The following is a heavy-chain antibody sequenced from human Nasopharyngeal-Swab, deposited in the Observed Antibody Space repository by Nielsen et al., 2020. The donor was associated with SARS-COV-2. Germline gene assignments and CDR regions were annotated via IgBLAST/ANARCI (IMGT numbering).Heavy chain of an antibody. J-gene: IGHJ4*02. CDR2: MNSDGSSI. D-gene: IGHD2-21*01. CDR3: TREYSRSYGFDY. CDR1: GFTFSNYG. V-gene: IGHV3-74*01. Sequence: GSLKISCAASGFTFSNYGMHWVRQAPGKGLVWVSSMNSDGSSINYADSVKGRFSISRHNSENTLYLQMNSLSPEEQAVYYCTREYSRSYGFDYWGKGILVTVSS.